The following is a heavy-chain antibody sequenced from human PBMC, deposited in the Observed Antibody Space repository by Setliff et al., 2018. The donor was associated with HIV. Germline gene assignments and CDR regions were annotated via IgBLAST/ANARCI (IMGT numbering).Heavy chain of an antibody. V-gene: IGHV4-31*03. Sequence: PSETLSLTCTVSGGSISSGGYYWSWIRQHPGKGLEWIGYIYYSGRTNYNPSLKSRLTVSIDTSKNHLSLKLTSMTAADTAMYFCARGKDPGLYFDNWRQVMLVTVSS. J-gene: IGHJ4*02. D-gene: IGHD2-15*01. CDR3: ARGKDPGLYFDN. CDR2: IYYSGRT. CDR1: GGSISSGGYY.